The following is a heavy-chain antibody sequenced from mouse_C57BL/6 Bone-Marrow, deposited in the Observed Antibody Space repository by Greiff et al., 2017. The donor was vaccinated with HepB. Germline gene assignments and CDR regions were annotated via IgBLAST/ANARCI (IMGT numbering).Heavy chain of an antibody. Sequence: QVHVKQSGAELVKPGASVKMSCKASGYTFTTYPIEWMKQNHGKSLEWIGNFHPYNDDTTYNEKFKGKATLTVEKSSSTVYLELSRLTSDDSAVYYCARRGALSYYAMDDWGQGTSVTVSS. J-gene: IGHJ4*01. CDR3: ARRGALSYYAMDD. CDR1: GYTFTTYP. D-gene: IGHD1-1*02. V-gene: IGHV1-47*01. CDR2: FHPYNDDT.